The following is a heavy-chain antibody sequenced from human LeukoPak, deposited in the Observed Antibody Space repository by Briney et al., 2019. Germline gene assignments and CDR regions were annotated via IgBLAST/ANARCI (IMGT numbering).Heavy chain of an antibody. D-gene: IGHD1-1*01. CDR2: IKQDGSEK. V-gene: IGHV3-7*01. CDR1: GFTFSSYW. J-gene: IGHJ3*02. Sequence: GSLRLSCAASGFTFSSYWMSWVRQAPGKGLEWVANIKQDGSEKYYVDSVKGRFTISRDNAKNSLYLQMNSLRAEDTAVYYCARDLNWNAPILGAFDIWGQGTMVTVSS. CDR3: ARDLNWNAPILGAFDI.